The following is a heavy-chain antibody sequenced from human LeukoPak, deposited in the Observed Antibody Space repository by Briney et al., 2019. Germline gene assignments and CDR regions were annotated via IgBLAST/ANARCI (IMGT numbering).Heavy chain of an antibody. CDR1: GGSISSGGYS. CDR3: ARGRRRRYFDL. CDR2: IYHSGST. V-gene: IGHV4-30-2*01. J-gene: IGHJ2*01. Sequence: SETLSLTCAVSGGSISSGGYSWNWIRQPPGKGLEWIGYIYHSGSTYYNPSLKSRVTISVDRSKNQFSLKLSSVTAADTAVYYCARGRRRRYFDLWGRGTLVTVSS.